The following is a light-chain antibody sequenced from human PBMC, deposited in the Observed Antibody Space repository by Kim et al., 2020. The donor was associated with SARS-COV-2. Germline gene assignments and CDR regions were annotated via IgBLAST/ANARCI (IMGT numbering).Light chain of an antibody. CDR2: GAS. CDR1: QNVSSRY. Sequence: EIVLTQSPGTLSLSPGERATLSCRASQNVSSRYLAWYQQKPGQAPRLFIYGASTRATGIPDRFSGSGSGTDFTLTISALEPEDIAVYYCQQDGSSPPWTFGRGTKVDIK. CDR3: QQDGSSPPWT. J-gene: IGKJ1*01. V-gene: IGKV3-20*01.